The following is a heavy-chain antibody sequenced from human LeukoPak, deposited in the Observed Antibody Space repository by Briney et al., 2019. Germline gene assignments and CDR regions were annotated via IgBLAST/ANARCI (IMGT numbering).Heavy chain of an antibody. CDR1: DYSITTGYY. D-gene: IGHD3-10*01. V-gene: IGHV4-38-2*01. CDR3: ARGRGSGSPYYFDY. CDR2: IYHSGNT. J-gene: IGHJ4*02. Sequence: SETLSLTCGVSDYSITTGYYWGWIRQPPGKGLEWIGGIYHSGNTYYNPSLKSRVAISVDTSKNQFSLRLSSVTAADTAVYYCARGRGSGSPYYFDYWGQGTLVTVSS.